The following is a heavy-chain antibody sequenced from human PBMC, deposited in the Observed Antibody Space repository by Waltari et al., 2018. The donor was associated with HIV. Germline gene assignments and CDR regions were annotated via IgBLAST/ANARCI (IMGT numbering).Heavy chain of an antibody. V-gene: IGHV3-30*18. CDR2: ISYDGSNK. J-gene: IGHJ4*02. Sequence: QVQLVESGGGVVQPGRSLRLSCAASGFTFSSYGMHWVRQAPGKGLEWVAVISYDGSNKYYADSVKGRFTISRDNSKNTLYLQMNSLRAEDTAVYYCAKGGGCSSTSCYCDYWGQGTLV. CDR1: GFTFSSYG. CDR3: AKGGGCSSTSCYCDY. D-gene: IGHD2-2*01.